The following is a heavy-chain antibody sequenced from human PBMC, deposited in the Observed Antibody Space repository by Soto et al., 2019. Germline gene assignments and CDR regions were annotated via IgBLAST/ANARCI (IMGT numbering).Heavy chain of an antibody. V-gene: IGHV4-61*01. Sequence: SEALSLTCTVSGGSFKSGSYSWSWIRRPPGKGLEWIGYVYHTGRTSYNPSLKSRVSISMDTSKNQFSLNLDSVTAADTAVYYCARVHVMVVAGSTFDYWGHATLVTVSS. CDR3: ARVHVMVVAGSTFDY. CDR2: VYHTGRT. D-gene: IGHD6-19*01. J-gene: IGHJ4*01. CDR1: GGSFKSGSYS.